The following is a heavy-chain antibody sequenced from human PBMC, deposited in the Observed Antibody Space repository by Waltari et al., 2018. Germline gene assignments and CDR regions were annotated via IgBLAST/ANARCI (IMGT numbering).Heavy chain of an antibody. Sequence: QVQLVQSGAEVKKPGSSVKVSCKASGGTFSSYAISWVRQAPGQGLEWMGGIIPSFGTANYAQKFQGRVTTTTDESTSTAYMELSSLRSEDTAVYYCARDDDYDSSGSLGYYGMDVWGQGTTVTVSS. CDR3: ARDDDYDSSGSLGYYGMDV. D-gene: IGHD3-22*01. V-gene: IGHV1-69*05. CDR1: GGTFSSYA. J-gene: IGHJ6*02. CDR2: IIPSFGTA.